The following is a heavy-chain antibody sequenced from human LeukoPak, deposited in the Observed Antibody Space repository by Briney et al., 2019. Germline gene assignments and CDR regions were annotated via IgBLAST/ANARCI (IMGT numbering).Heavy chain of an antibody. Sequence: PGGSLRLSCAASGFTFSSYEMNWVRQAPGKGLEWVSYISSSGSTIYYADSVKGRFTISRDNSKNTLYLQMNSLRAEDTAVYYCAKHSPHYSSSWHIDYWGQGTLVTVSS. J-gene: IGHJ4*02. CDR2: ISSSGSTI. CDR3: AKHSPHYSSSWHIDY. CDR1: GFTFSSYE. D-gene: IGHD6-13*01. V-gene: IGHV3-48*03.